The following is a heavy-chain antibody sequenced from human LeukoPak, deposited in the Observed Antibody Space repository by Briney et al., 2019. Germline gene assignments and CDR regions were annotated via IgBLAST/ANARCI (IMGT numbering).Heavy chain of an antibody. J-gene: IGHJ4*02. CDR2: INPSGGPT. CDR1: GLPFTTYS. D-gene: IGHD1-26*01. Sequence: ASVKVSCTASGLPFTTYSIHWVRQAPGQGLQWMGMINPSGGPTSFTQNFQGRVTMTRDMSTSTFYMELSGLRSGDTAVYYCARVIIVGANRFDSWGQGTLVTVSS. CDR3: ARVIIVGANRFDS. V-gene: IGHV1-46*01.